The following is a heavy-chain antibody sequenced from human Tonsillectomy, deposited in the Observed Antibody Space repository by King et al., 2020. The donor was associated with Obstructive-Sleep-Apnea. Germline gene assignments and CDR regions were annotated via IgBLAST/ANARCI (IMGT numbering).Heavy chain of an antibody. J-gene: IGHJ6*02. V-gene: IGHV1-58*02. D-gene: IGHD6-19*01. CDR2: IVVGSGNT. CDR1: GFTFTSSA. CDR3: AADPVAVADPTYYDYGMDV. Sequence: QVQLVESGPEVKKPGTSVKVSCKASGFTFTSSAMQWVRQARGQRLEWIGWIVVGSGNTKYAQNFQERVTITRDISTSTDYMELSSLRSEDTAVYYCAADPVAVADPTYYDYGMDVWGQGTTVTVSS.